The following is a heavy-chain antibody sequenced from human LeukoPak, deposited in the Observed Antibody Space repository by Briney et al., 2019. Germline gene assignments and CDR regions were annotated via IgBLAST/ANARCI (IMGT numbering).Heavy chain of an antibody. V-gene: IGHV3-48*03. CDR1: GFTFTAYE. J-gene: IGHJ4*02. CDR2: ITSSGDIK. CDR3: ARDIYGDEDFDY. D-gene: IGHD3-10*01. Sequence: GGSLRLSCAPSGFTFTAYEMNWVRQAPGKGLEWASYITSSGDIKTYADPVKGRFTMSRDDAKNSVYLQMNSLRPEDTAVYYCARDIYGDEDFDYWGQGTLVSVSS.